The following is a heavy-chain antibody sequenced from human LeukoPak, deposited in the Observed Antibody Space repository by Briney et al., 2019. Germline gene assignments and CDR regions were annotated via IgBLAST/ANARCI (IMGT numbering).Heavy chain of an antibody. D-gene: IGHD3-22*01. CDR3: ARGDPYYYDSSGPDY. CDR1: GESFSGYY. V-gene: IGHV4-34*01. CDR2: INHSGST. J-gene: IGHJ4*02. Sequence: PSETLSLTCAVYGESFSGYYWSWIRQPPGKGLEWIGEINHSGSTNYNPSLKSRVTISVDTSKNQFSPKLSSVTAADTAVYYCARGDPYYYDSSGPDYWGQGTLVTVSS.